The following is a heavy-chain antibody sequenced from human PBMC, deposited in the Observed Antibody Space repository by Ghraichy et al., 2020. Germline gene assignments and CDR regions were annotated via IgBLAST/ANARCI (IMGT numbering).Heavy chain of an antibody. CDR2: IYYSGST. J-gene: IGHJ3*02. V-gene: IGHV4-59*01. CDR1: GGSISSYY. CDR3: ARDQGITMMPGENAFDI. Sequence: SETLSLTRTVSGGSISSYYWSWIRQPPGKGLEWIGYIYYSGSTNYNPSLKSRVTISVDTSKNQFSLKLSSVTAADTAVYYCARDQGITMMPGENAFDIWGQGTMVTVSS. D-gene: IGHD3-22*01.